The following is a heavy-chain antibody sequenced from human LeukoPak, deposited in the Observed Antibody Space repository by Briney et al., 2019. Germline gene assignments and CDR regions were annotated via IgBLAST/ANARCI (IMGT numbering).Heavy chain of an antibody. Sequence: ASVKVSCKASGGTFSSYAISWVRQAPGQGLEWMGGIIPIFGTANYAQKFQGRVTITADESTSTAYMELSSLRSEDTAVYYCAGAQQQLVYYFDYWGQGTLVTVSS. CDR2: IIPIFGTA. V-gene: IGHV1-69*01. J-gene: IGHJ4*02. CDR1: GGTFSSYA. D-gene: IGHD6-13*01. CDR3: AGAQQQLVYYFDY.